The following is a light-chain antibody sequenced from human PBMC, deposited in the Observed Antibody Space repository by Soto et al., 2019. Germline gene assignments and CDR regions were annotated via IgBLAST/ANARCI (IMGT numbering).Light chain of an antibody. CDR3: QHYGESSST. V-gene: IGKV3D-20*01. CDR1: QTITYNF. CDR2: DAS. Sequence: IVLTQSPGTLSLSPGEVATLSCGASQTITYNFLAWYQKKPGLAPRLLVDDASNRATGIPDRFSGSGSGTDFTLTISTLEPKDFAVYYCQHYGESSSTFGGGTRVEI. J-gene: IGKJ4*01.